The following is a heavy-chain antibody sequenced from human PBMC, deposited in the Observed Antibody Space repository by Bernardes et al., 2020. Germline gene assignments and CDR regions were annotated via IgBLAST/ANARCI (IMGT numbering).Heavy chain of an antibody. V-gene: IGHV3-23*01. CDR1: GFTFPSYA. CDR3: AKIWRPYSSGRDVLQI. Sequence: GGSLRLSCKASGFTFPSYAMVWVRQAPGKGLQWVSVITGGGGSAEYADSVNGRFSVSRDNSKNIVYLQMDSLRVEDTALYYCAKIWRPYSSGRDVLQIWGQGTMVIVSS. CDR2: ITGGGGSA. J-gene: IGHJ3*01. D-gene: IGHD3-22*01.